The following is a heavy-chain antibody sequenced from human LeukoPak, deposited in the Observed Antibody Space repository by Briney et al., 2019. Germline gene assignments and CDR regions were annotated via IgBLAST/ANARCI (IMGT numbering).Heavy chain of an antibody. Sequence: PGGSLRLSCAASGFTFSSYSMNWVRQAPGKGLEWVANIKKDGSEKYYVDAVKGRFTISRDNAKTSLYLQMNSLRAEDTAVYYCARDTAPRSYYYDSSGYFDYWGQGTLVTVSS. CDR3: ARDTAPRSYYYDSSGYFDY. CDR1: GFTFSSYS. D-gene: IGHD3-22*01. V-gene: IGHV3-7*01. CDR2: IKKDGSEK. J-gene: IGHJ4*02.